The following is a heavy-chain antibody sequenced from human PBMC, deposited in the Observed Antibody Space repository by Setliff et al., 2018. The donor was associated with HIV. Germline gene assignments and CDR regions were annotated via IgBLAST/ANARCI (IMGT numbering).Heavy chain of an antibody. Sequence: GASVKVSCKASGYTFISYAIHWVRQAPGQSLEWMGWITGGSGNTKYSEKFQGRVTMTRDTSINTAYMELSSLRYDDTAIYYCARSPDPYSGTTDYWGQGTLVTVSS. J-gene: IGHJ4*02. CDR3: ARSPDPYSGTTDY. V-gene: IGHV1-3*01. CDR2: ITGGSGNT. CDR1: GYTFISYA. D-gene: IGHD1-26*01.